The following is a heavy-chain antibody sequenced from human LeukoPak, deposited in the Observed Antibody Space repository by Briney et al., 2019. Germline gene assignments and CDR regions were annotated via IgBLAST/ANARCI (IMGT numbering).Heavy chain of an antibody. D-gene: IGHD2-15*01. CDR2: INTNTGNP. V-gene: IGHV7-4-1*02. Sequence: ASVTVSFTASGYTFTSYDINWVRQAPGQGLEWMGWINTNTGNPTYAQGFTGRFVFSLDTSVSTAYLQISSLKAEDTAVYYCAREVVAATPGAIDAFDIWGQGTMVTVSS. J-gene: IGHJ3*02. CDR1: GYTFTSYD. CDR3: AREVVAATPGAIDAFDI.